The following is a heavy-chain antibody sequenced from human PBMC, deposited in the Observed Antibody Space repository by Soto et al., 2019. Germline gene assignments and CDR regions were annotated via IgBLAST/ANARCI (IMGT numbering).Heavy chain of an antibody. V-gene: IGHV3-33*01. Sequence: GGSLRLSCAASGFTFSSYGMHWVRQAPGKGLEWVAVIWYDGSNKYYADSVKGRFTISRDNSKNTLYLQMNSLRAEDTAVYYCARETIFGVVISWFDPWGQGTLVTVSS. CDR2: IWYDGSNK. J-gene: IGHJ5*02. D-gene: IGHD3-3*01. CDR3: ARETIFGVVISWFDP. CDR1: GFTFSSYG.